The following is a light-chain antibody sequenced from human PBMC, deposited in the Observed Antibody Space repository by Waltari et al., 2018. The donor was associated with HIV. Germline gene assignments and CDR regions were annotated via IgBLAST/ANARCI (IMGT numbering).Light chain of an antibody. V-gene: IGLV3-21*02. Sequence: SYVLTQPPSVSVAPGQTARITCGGNNIGSKSVHWYQQKPGQAPVLVFYDDSDRPSGIPGRFSGANSGNTATLTISRVEAGDEADYYCQVWDSSSDHRVFGGGTKLTVL. CDR3: QVWDSSSDHRV. J-gene: IGLJ3*02. CDR2: DDS. CDR1: NIGSKS.